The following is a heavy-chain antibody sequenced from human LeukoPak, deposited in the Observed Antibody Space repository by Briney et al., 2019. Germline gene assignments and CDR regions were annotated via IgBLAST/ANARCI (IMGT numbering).Heavy chain of an antibody. Sequence: SETLSLTCTVSTASLNNIGYYWGWIRQPPGEGLEWLGIVNYSGYTYYNPSLRSRVSINVDTAKNQFSLKLSSVTASDTAVYYCVRQKGHSSSWWYFDYWAQGTLVTVSS. D-gene: IGHD6-19*01. J-gene: IGHJ4*02. CDR1: TASLNNIGYY. CDR3: VRQKGHSSSWWYFDY. V-gene: IGHV4-39*01. CDR2: VNYSGYT.